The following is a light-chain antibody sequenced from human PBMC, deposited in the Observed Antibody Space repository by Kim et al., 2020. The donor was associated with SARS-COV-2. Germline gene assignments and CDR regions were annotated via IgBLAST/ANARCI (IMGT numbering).Light chain of an antibody. Sequence: GQKVTITCSGPSSDIGKSFVCWFQYLTRTDPKLLIYDNNQRPSGIPDRFSGSKSGTSATLGITGIQTGDEADYYCGTWDSSLSVMLFGGGTQLTVL. CDR3: GTWDSSLSVML. CDR1: SSDIGKSF. J-gene: IGLJ3*02. V-gene: IGLV1-51*01. CDR2: DNN.